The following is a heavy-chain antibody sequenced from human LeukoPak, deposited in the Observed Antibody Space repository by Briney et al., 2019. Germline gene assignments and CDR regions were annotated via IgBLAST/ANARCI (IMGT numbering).Heavy chain of an antibody. CDR3: ARWHSEAFDI. D-gene: IGHD2-21*01. CDR2: ISSSSSYI. J-gene: IGHJ3*02. Sequence: PGGSLRLSCAASGFIFSSYSMNWVRQAPGKGLEWVSSISSSSSYIYYADSVKGRFTISRGNAKNSLYLQMNSLRAEDTAVYYCARWHSEAFDIWGQGTMVTVSS. V-gene: IGHV3-21*01. CDR1: GFIFSSYS.